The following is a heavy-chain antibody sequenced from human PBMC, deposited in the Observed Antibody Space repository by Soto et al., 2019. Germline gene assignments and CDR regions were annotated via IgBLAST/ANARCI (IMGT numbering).Heavy chain of an antibody. CDR3: ASGHMSGWEPPY. J-gene: IGHJ4*02. V-gene: IGHV1-3*01. D-gene: IGHD1-26*01. CDR2: INAGNGNT. Sequence: ASVKVSCKASGYTFTSYDMHWVRQAPGQRLEWMGWINAGNGNTRYSQKFQGRVTITRDTSASTAYMELSSLRSEDTAVYYCASGHMSGWEPPYWGQGTLVTVSS. CDR1: GYTFTSYD.